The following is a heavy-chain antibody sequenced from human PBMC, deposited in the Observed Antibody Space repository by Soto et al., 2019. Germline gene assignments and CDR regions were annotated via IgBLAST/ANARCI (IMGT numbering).Heavy chain of an antibody. CDR2: IWTSGNT. J-gene: IGHJ4*02. V-gene: IGHV4-4*07. CDR3: ARGLSGVYSFGS. Sequence: PSETLSLTCSVSGDSMNSYYWSWLRQPAGRGLEWIGRIWTSGNTMCNPSLRHRVAMSIDTSKRQFSLKLTSVTAADTAVYYCARGLSGVYSFGSWGQGALVTVSS. CDR1: GDSMNSYY. D-gene: IGHD3-10*01.